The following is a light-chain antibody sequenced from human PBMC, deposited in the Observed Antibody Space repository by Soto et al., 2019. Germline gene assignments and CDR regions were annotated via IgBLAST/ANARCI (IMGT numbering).Light chain of an antibody. CDR3: AAWDERLNSWV. Sequence: QSVLTQPPSASGTPGQRVTISCSTSNSNVGSNPVNWYQQLPGMAPKLTIYDNVERPSGVPERFSGSRSGTAASLAISGLQSEDESDYNCAAWDERLNSWVIGGGSKLPVL. V-gene: IGLV1-44*01. J-gene: IGLJ3*02. CDR2: DNV. CDR1: NSNVGSNP.